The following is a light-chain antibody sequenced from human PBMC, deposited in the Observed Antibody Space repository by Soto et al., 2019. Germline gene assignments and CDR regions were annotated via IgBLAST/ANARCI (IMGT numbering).Light chain of an antibody. CDR1: SSDVGGYNY. Sequence: QSALTQPASVFGSPGQSITIPCTGTSSDVGGYNYVSWYQQHPGKAPKLMIYDVTNRPSGVSNRFSGSKSGNTASLTISGLQAEDEADYYCSSYTSSSTLVFGGGTKLTVL. CDR2: DVT. J-gene: IGLJ2*01. V-gene: IGLV2-14*01. CDR3: SSYTSSSTLV.